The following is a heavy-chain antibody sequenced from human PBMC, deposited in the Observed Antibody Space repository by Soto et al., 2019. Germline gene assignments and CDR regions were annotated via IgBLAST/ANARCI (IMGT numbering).Heavy chain of an antibody. J-gene: IGHJ4*02. CDR1: GFTFNRYW. D-gene: IGHD6-6*01. CDR2: IKQDGSER. Sequence: EVQLVESGGGLVQPGGSLRLSCAASGFTFNRYWMGWVRQAPGKGPEWLANIKQDGSERYYVDSVKGRFTISRDNVKNSVYLQMNSLRAEDTAVYYCTRTISALPGDDYWSQGTLVTVSS. CDR3: TRTISALPGDDY. V-gene: IGHV3-7*01.